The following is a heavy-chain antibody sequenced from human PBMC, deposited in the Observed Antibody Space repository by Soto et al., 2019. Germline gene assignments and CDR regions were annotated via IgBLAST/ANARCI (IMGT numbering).Heavy chain of an antibody. V-gene: IGHV4-34*01. Sequence: SETLSLTCAVYGGSFSGCYWSWIRQPPGKGLEWIGEINHSGSTNYNPSLKSRVTISVDTSKNQFSLKLSSVTAADTAVYYCARYNRWQLVHDYWGQGTLVTV. D-gene: IGHD6-6*01. CDR2: INHSGST. J-gene: IGHJ4*02. CDR1: GGSFSGCY. CDR3: ARYNRWQLVHDY.